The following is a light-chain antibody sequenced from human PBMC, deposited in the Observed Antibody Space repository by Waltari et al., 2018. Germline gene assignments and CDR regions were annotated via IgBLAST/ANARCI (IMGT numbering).Light chain of an antibody. CDR1: NIGSKS. CDR2: DDN. CDR3: HLWDSSSDHWV. V-gene: IGLV3-21*02. J-gene: IGLJ3*02. Sequence: SYELTQPPSVSVAPGQTARITCEGSNIGSKSVHWYQQRPGQAPLLAVQDDNDRPSGIPGRLSGSNSGNTATLTISRVEAGDEADYYCHLWDSSSDHWVFGGGTRLTVL.